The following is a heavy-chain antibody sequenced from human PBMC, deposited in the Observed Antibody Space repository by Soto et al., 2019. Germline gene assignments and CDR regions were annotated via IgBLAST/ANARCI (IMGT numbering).Heavy chain of an antibody. J-gene: IGHJ6*02. CDR1: GGSFSGYY. CDR3: ARQRPTDGRWEFANYYGMDV. V-gene: IGHV4-34*12. D-gene: IGHD1-26*01. Sequence: KPSETLSLTCAVYGGSFSGYYWSWVRQPPGKGLEWIGEIIHSESTKYNPSLKSRVTISVDTSKNQFSLKLSSVTAADTAVYYCARQRPTDGRWEFANYYGMDVWGQGTPVTVSS. CDR2: IIHSEST.